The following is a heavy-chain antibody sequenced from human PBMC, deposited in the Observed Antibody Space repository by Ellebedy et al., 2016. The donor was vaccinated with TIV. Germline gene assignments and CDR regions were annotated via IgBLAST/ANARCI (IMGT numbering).Heavy chain of an antibody. V-gene: IGHV4-39*01. J-gene: IGHJ6*02. CDR1: GGSIRGSGSY. CDR3: ARLGPAYYYAMDV. Sequence: MPGGSLRLSCGVSGGSIRGSGSYWGWIRQPPGKGLEWIGSLLHTGSPYYKPSLESRVTMSIDSSKNQFSLELRSVTAADTAVYYCARLGPAYYYAMDVWGQGTTVIVSS. D-gene: IGHD3-16*01. CDR2: LLHTGSP.